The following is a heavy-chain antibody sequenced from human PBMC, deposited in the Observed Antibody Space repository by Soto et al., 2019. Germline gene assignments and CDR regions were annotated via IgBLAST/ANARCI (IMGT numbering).Heavy chain of an antibody. V-gene: IGHV2-5*02. CDR2: ILWEDDK. CDR3: AHRPYYGVYGGTFDY. Sequence: QITLKESGPALVKPTQHLTLTCTFSVLSLSTSGVGLGWIRQPPGKALEWLAVILWEDDKRYSPSLKSRLTIPKATSRNQVVLKMHHMEHVETATDYCAHRPYYGVYGGTFDYWGQGPLVTVSS. J-gene: IGHJ4*02. CDR1: VLSLSTSGVG. D-gene: IGHD4-17*01.